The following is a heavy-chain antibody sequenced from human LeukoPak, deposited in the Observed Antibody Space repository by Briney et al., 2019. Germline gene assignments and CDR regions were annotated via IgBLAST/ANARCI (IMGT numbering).Heavy chain of an antibody. V-gene: IGHV3-48*01. Sequence: GGSLRLSCAAFGFTFSSYSMNWVRQAPGKGLEWVSYISSSSSTIYYADSVKGRFTISRDNVKNSLHLQMSSLRAEDTAVYFCAREGLSKDTSMAMVSYYYYYMDVWGKGTTVIVSS. CDR3: AREGLSKDTSMAMVSYYYYYMDV. CDR2: ISSSSSTI. D-gene: IGHD5-18*01. CDR1: GFTFSSYS. J-gene: IGHJ6*03.